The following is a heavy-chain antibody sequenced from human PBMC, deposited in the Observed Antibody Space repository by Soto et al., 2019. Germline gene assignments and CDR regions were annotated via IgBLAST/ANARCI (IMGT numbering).Heavy chain of an antibody. J-gene: IGHJ6*02. CDR1: GYTFTSYG. V-gene: IGHV1-18*04. CDR2: ISAYNGNT. D-gene: IGHD1-26*01. Sequence: GASVKVSCKASGYTFTSYGISWVRQAPGQGLEWMGWISAYNGNTNYAQKLQGRVTMTTDTSTSTAYMELRSLRSDDTAVYYCARVRELRGRPYYYYYGMDVWGQGTTVTVSS. CDR3: ARVRELRGRPYYYYYGMDV.